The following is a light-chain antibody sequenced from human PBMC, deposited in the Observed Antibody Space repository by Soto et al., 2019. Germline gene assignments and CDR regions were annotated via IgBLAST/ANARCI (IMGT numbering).Light chain of an antibody. CDR2: DAS. Sequence: IQMTLYPTRLEESVGERVTITWWASQNIGSSLAWYQHRPGKAPKLLIFDASTLQTGVPSRFSGSGFGTVFTLTLSSLQPEDLASYSCQKYNSAPSTFGPGTKVDIK. CDR1: QNIGSS. V-gene: IGKV1-5*01. CDR3: QKYNSAPST. J-gene: IGKJ3*01.